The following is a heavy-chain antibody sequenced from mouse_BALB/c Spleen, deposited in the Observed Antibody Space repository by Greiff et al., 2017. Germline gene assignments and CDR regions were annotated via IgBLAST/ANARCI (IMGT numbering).Heavy chain of an antibody. CDR1: GYSITSDYA. D-gene: IGHD4-1*01. CDR3: ARRNWEAWFAY. Sequence: EVQLQESGPGLVKPSQSLSLTCTVTGYSITSDYAWNWIRQFPGNKLEWMGYISYSGSTSYNPSLKSRISITRDTSKNQFFLQLNSVTTEDTATYYCARRNWEAWFAYWGQGTLVTVSA. V-gene: IGHV3-2*02. J-gene: IGHJ3*01. CDR2: ISYSGST.